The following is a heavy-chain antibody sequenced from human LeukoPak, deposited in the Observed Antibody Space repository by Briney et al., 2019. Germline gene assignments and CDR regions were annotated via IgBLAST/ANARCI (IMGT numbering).Heavy chain of an antibody. J-gene: IGHJ4*02. Sequence: ASVKVSCKASGHTFTSYYMHWVRQTPGQGLEWMGIINPSGGSTTFAQKFQGRVTMTRDTSTSTVYMELSSLRSEDTAVYYCARDKYYGSGSYNYFDYWGQGTLVTVSS. CDR2: INPSGGST. D-gene: IGHD3-10*01. CDR1: GHTFTSYY. V-gene: IGHV1-46*01. CDR3: ARDKYYGSGSYNYFDY.